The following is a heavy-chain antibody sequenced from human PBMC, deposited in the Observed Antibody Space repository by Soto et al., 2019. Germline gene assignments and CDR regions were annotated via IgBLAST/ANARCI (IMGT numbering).Heavy chain of an antibody. Sequence: QVQLVESGGTVVQPGRSVRLSCAASGFTFSDFAIHWVRQAAGKGLQWLAVTSFDGNKKYYADSVKGRLTISRDNSKNTLSLHMNRLTSDDTAVYYWAKDWGHQLILPNSGMDVWGQGTTVTFSS. V-gene: IGHV3-30*18. J-gene: IGHJ6*02. CDR2: TSFDGNKK. CDR3: AKDWGHQLILPNSGMDV. D-gene: IGHD3-16*01. CDR1: GFTFSDFA.